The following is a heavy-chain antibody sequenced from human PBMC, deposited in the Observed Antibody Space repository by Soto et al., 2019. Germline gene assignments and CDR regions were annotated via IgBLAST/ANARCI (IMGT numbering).Heavy chain of an antibody. CDR3: ARQRRYSSPNWFDP. CDR2: IYYSGST. Sequence: QLQLQESGPGLVKPSETLSLTCTVSGGSISSSSYYWGWIRQPPGQGLEWIGSIYYSGSTYYNPSLKSRVTISVDTSKNQFSLKLSSVTAADTAVYYCARQRRYSSPNWFDPWGQGTLVTVSS. D-gene: IGHD6-19*01. CDR1: GGSISSSSYY. V-gene: IGHV4-39*01. J-gene: IGHJ5*02.